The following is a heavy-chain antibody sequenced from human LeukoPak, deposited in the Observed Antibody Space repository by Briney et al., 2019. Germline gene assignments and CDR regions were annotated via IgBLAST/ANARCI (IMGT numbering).Heavy chain of an antibody. D-gene: IGHD6-13*01. CDR1: GFTFSSYG. CDR3: AAHSSSWSYYYYGMDV. CDR2: IWYDGSNK. Sequence: GGSLRLSCAASGFTFSSYGMHWVRQAPGKGLEWVAVIWYDGSNKYYADSVKGRFTISRDNSKNTLYLQMNSLRAEDTAVYYCAAHSSSWSYYYYGMDVWGQGTTVTVSS. V-gene: IGHV3-30*02. J-gene: IGHJ6*02.